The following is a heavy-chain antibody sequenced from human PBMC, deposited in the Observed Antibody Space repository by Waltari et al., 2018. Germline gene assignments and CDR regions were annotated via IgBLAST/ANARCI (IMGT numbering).Heavy chain of an antibody. D-gene: IGHD3-10*01. CDR3: AVWFAGRVGC. V-gene: IGHV3-72*01. Sequence: EVQLVESGGGLVQPGGSLSRSLAASGSTARDHYMDWVRQAPGTGLEWVGRTKNKDNGYTTEYVASVRGRFTISRDDSRNSLYLQMNSLKTEDTAVYYCAVWFAGRVGCWGQGTLVTVSS. J-gene: IGHJ4*02. CDR1: GSTARDHY. CDR2: TKNKDNGYTT.